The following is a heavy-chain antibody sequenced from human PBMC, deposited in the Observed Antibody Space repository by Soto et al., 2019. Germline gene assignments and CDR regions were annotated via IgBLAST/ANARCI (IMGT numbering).Heavy chain of an antibody. CDR3: ARDDFGPAAF. Sequence: GGSLRLSCAASGFTLSRHWMSWVRQAPGKGLEWVANLNEDGSVKYHVDSVKGRFTISRDNAKNSLYLQMNSLRVEDTAIYYCARDDFGPAAFGGHGTLVTVSS. V-gene: IGHV3-7*01. D-gene: IGHD2-2*01. CDR2: LNEDGSVK. CDR1: GFTLSRHW. J-gene: IGHJ4*01.